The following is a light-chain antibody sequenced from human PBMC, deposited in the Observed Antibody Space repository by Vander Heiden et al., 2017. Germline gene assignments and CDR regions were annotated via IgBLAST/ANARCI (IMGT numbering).Light chain of an antibody. CDR3: QQSSTAPLT. J-gene: IGKJ4*01. Sequence: EIVMTQSPDYLAVSLGERATINCKSSQSVLSSSNNKNYLAWYQQIPGQPPKLLINWASTRESGVPDRFSGSGSGTDFTLTISSLQAEDVAFYYCQQSSTAPLTFGGGTKVEIK. CDR2: WAS. CDR1: QSVLSSSNNKNY. V-gene: IGKV4-1*01.